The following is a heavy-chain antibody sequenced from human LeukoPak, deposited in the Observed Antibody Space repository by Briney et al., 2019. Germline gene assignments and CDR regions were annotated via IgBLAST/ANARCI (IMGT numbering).Heavy chain of an antibody. CDR2: INSDGSST. Sequence: GGSLRLSCAASRFTFSTYWMHWVRQAPGKGLVWVSRINSDGSSTGYADSVKGRFTISRDNAKNTLYLQMNSLRAEDTAVYYCARYIGELLYYYYYYYMDVWGKGTTVTISS. J-gene: IGHJ6*03. D-gene: IGHD3-10*01. V-gene: IGHV3-74*01. CDR1: RFTFSTYW. CDR3: ARYIGELLYYYYYYYMDV.